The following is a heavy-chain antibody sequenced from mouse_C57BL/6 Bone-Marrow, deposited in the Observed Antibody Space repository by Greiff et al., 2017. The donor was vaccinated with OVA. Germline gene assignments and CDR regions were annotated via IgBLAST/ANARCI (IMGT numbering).Heavy chain of an antibody. V-gene: IGHV14-4*01. D-gene: IGHD2-1*01. J-gene: IGHJ4*01. CDR3: TTYGNYDAMDY. Sequence: EVKLQESGAELVRPGASVKLSCTASGFTIKDAYMHWVKPRPEQGLEWIGWIDPENGDTEYASKFQGKATITADTSSNTAYLQLSSLTSEDTAVYYCTTYGNYDAMDYWGQGTSVTVSS. CDR1: GFTIKDAY. CDR2: IDPENGDT.